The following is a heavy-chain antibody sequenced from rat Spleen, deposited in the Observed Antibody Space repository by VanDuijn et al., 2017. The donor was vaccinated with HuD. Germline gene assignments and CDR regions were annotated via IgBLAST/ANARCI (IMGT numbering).Heavy chain of an antibody. CDR1: GSTFSDYY. Sequence: EVQLVESDGGLVQPGRSLKLSCAASGSTFSDYYMAWVRQAPTKGLGWVASISPSGTSTYYRDSVKGRFTVSRDNAKSTLYLQMDSLRSEDTATYYCARHGGLGNFDYWGQGVMVTVSS. D-gene: IGHD4-3*01. CDR3: ARHGGLGNFDY. J-gene: IGHJ2*01. CDR2: ISPSGTST. V-gene: IGHV5-25*01.